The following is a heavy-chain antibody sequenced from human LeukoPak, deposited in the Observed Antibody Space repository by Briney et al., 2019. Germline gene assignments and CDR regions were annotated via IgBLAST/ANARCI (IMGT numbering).Heavy chain of an antibody. D-gene: IGHD3-22*01. Sequence: SWIRQPPGKGLEWIGYMYYSGSTYYNPSLKSRVTISIDTSKNQFSLKLSSVTAADTAVYYCARPYYYDSRIDPWGQGTLVTVSS. J-gene: IGHJ5*02. CDR3: ARPYYYDSRIDP. V-gene: IGHV4-30-4*08. CDR2: MYYSGST.